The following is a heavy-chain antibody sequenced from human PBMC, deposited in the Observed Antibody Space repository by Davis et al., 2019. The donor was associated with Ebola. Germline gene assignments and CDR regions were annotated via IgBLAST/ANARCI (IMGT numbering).Heavy chain of an antibody. Sequence: ASVKVSCKASGYTFTGYYMHWVRQAPGQGLEWMGWMNPNSGNTGYAQKFQGRVTMTRDTSISTAYMELSRLRSDDTAVYYCARTHGYGFRVYAYWGQGTLVTVSS. D-gene: IGHD5/OR15-5a*01. CDR3: ARTHGYGFRVYAY. CDR1: GYTFTGYY. CDR2: MNPNSGNT. J-gene: IGHJ4*02. V-gene: IGHV1-2*02.